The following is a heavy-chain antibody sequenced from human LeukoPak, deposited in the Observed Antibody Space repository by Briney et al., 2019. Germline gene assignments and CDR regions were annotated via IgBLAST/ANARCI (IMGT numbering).Heavy chain of an antibody. D-gene: IGHD2-2*01. V-gene: IGHV3-30*02. J-gene: IGHJ4*02. CDR1: GFTFSSYG. Sequence: GGSLRLSCAASGFTFSSYGMHWVRQAPGKGLEWVAFIRYDGSNKYYADSVKGRFTISRDNSKNTLYLQRNSLRAEDTAVYYCAKDWYSTSSYYWGQGTLVTVSS. CDR3: AKDWYSTSSYY. CDR2: IRYDGSNK.